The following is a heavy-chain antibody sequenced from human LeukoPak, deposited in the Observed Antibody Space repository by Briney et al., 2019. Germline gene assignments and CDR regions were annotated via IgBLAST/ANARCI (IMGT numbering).Heavy chain of an antibody. J-gene: IGHJ4*02. D-gene: IGHD3-10*01. CDR1: GFTFSSYA. CDR2: ISYGGSNQ. CDR3: ARSWYFSLVRGGRLCGFDY. V-gene: IGHV3-30-3*01. Sequence: GGSLTLSCAVSGFTFSSYAIHWVRQAPGKGLEWVADISYGGSNQYYAYSVKRRFPISRDNSKNHMCLQMNSLRAEDTAVYYCARSWYFSLVRGGRLCGFDYWGQGTMVTVSS.